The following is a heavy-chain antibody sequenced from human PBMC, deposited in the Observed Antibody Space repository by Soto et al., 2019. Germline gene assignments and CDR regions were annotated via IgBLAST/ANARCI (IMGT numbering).Heavy chain of an antibody. CDR2: INAGNGNT. V-gene: IGHV1-3*01. Sequence: ASVKVSCKASGYTFTSYAMHWVRQAPGQRLEWMGWINAGNGNTKYSQKFQGRVTITRDTSASTAYMELSSLRSEDTAVYYCARVVTRPHGDYEPYFDYWGQGTLVTVSS. D-gene: IGHD4-17*01. CDR3: ARVVTRPHGDYEPYFDY. J-gene: IGHJ4*02. CDR1: GYTFTSYA.